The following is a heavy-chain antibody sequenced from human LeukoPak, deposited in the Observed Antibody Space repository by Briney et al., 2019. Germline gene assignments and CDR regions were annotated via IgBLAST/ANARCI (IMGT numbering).Heavy chain of an antibody. D-gene: IGHD4-17*01. Sequence: GGSLRLSCAASGFTFSSYWMHWVRQAPGKGLVWVSHINSDGSTINYADSVKGRFTISRDNAKNTLYLQMNSLRAEDTAVYYCVRPYGPGGFDIWGQGTTVTVSS. V-gene: IGHV3-74*01. CDR3: VRPYGPGGFDI. J-gene: IGHJ3*02. CDR2: INSDGSTI. CDR1: GFTFSSYW.